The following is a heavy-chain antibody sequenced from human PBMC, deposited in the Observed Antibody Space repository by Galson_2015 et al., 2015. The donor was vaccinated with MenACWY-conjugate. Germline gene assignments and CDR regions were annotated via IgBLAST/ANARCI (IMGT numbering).Heavy chain of an antibody. V-gene: IGHV3-15*01. CDR3: TPSTPHCRGGLLFHFYMDV. CDR1: AFTFSNAY. Sequence: SLRLSCAGSAFTFSNAYMSWVRQAPGKGLEWVGRIKSQTDGGKIDYAAPVKGRFTISRDDSKNTLYLQMNSLKIEDTAVYYCTPSTPHCRGGLLFHFYMDVWCKGTTVTVFS. CDR2: IKSQTDGGKI. J-gene: IGHJ6*03. D-gene: IGHD2-15*01.